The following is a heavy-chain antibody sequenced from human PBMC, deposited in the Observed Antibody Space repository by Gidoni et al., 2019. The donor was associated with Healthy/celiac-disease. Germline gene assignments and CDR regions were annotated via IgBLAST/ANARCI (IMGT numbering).Heavy chain of an antibody. CDR2: IIPILGIA. CDR3: ARDRGYSSGWYYFDY. J-gene: IGHJ4*02. D-gene: IGHD6-19*01. V-gene: IGHV1-69*08. CDR1: GGTFSSYT. Sequence: QVQLVQSGAEVKKPGSSVKVSCKASGGTFSSYTISWVRQAPGQGLAWMGRIIPILGIANYAQKFQGRVTITADKSTSTAYMELSSLRSEDTAVYYCARDRGYSSGWYYFDYWGQGTLVTVSS.